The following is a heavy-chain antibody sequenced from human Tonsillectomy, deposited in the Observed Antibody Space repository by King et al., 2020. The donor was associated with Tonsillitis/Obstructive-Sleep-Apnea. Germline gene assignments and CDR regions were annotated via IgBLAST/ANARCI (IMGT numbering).Heavy chain of an antibody. V-gene: IGHV3-23*04. CDR2: ISGSGGST. D-gene: IGHD3-3*01. J-gene: IGHJ6*03. Sequence: VQLVESGGGLVQPGGSLRLSCAASGFTFSSYAMSWVRQAPGKGLEWVSAISGSGGSTYYADSVKGRFTISRDNSKNTLYLQMNSLRAEDTAVYYCAKDLGAYDFWSGYPFYYYYYYMYVWGKGTTVTVSS. CDR1: GFTFSSYA. CDR3: AKDLGAYDFWSGYPFYYYYYYMYV.